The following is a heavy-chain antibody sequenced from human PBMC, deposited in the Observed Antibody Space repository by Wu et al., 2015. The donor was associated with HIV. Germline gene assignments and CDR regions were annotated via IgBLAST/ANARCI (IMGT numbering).Heavy chain of an antibody. J-gene: IGHJ6*03. Sequence: QVHLVQSGAEVKKPGASVKVSYKASGYTFTGFYTHWVRQAPGQGLEWMGWINPDSGATNYAQKFQGRVTMTRDTSISTVYMELSRLRTDDTAMYYCARVATQVSLGSEIYYMDVWGKGTTVTVSS. CDR2: INPDSGAT. V-gene: IGHV1-2*02. CDR3: ARVATQVSLGSEIYYMDV. D-gene: IGHD3-16*01. CDR1: GYTFTGFY.